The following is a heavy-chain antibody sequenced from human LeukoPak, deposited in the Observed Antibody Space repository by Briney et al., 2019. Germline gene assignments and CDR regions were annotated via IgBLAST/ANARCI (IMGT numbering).Heavy chain of an antibody. V-gene: IGHV3-53*04. J-gene: IGHJ5*02. D-gene: IGHD3-22*01. CDR2: IYSGSST. CDR3: AGYDSSGGFDP. Sequence: GGSLRLPCAASGFTDSSNYMRWVRQARGKGLEWVSVIYSGSSTYYAASVKGRFTISRHNSKNTLYLQMNSLRAEDTAVYYCAGYDSSGGFDPWGQGTLVTVSS. CDR1: GFTDSSNY.